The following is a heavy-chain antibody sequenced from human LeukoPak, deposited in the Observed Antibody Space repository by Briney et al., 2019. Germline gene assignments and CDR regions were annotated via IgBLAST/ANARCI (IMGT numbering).Heavy chain of an antibody. D-gene: IGHD4-17*01. CDR2: ISGSGGST. V-gene: IGHV3-23*01. Sequence: GGSLRLSCAASGFTFSSYAMSWVRQAPGKGLEWVSAISGSGGSTYYADSVKGRFTISRDNAKNSLYLQMNSLRAEDTAVYYCARAPTVTDYWGQGTLVTVSS. CDR1: GFTFSSYA. J-gene: IGHJ4*02. CDR3: ARAPTVTDY.